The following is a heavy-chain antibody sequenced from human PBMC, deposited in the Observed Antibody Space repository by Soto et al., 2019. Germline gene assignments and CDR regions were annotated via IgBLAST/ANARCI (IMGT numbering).Heavy chain of an antibody. CDR2: INPGGGST. J-gene: IGHJ4*02. CDR1: GCTFTSYY. CDR3: AILGSGSGFDY. Sequence: QVQLLQSGAEVKKPGASVTISCETSGCTFTSYYIHWVRQAPGHGLEWMGVINPGGGSTSYSQNCRDRVTMTSDTSTSSVYMELKSLRSNDTAVYYCAILGSGSGFDYWGQGTLVTVSS. V-gene: IGHV1-46*01. D-gene: IGHD3-16*01.